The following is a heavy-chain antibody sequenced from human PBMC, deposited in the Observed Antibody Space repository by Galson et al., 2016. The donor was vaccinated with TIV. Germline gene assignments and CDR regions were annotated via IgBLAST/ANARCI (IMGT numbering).Heavy chain of an antibody. CDR1: GFTFSSYW. CDR3: ARNNWNYEGAFDI. Sequence: SLRLSCAASGFTFSSYWLSWVRQAPGKGLEWVANIKQDGSEKHCVDSVKGRFTISRDNAKNPLYLQMNSLRAEDTAVYYCARNNWNYEGAFDIWGQGTMVTVSS. V-gene: IGHV3-7*01. J-gene: IGHJ3*02. D-gene: IGHD1-7*01. CDR2: IKQDGSEK.